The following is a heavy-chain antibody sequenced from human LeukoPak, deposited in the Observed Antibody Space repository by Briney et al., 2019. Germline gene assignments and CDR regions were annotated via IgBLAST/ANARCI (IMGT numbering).Heavy chain of an antibody. CDR1: GFTVSSDY. CDR3: ARRGYYDSSTGKNWFDP. Sequence: GGSLRLSCAASGFTVSSDYMSWVRQAPGKGLEWVSVICSGGSTYYADSVKGRFTISRDNSKNTLYLQMNSLRAEDTAVYYCARRGYYDSSTGKNWFDPWGQGTLVTVSS. J-gene: IGHJ5*02. CDR2: ICSGGST. V-gene: IGHV3-53*01. D-gene: IGHD3-22*01.